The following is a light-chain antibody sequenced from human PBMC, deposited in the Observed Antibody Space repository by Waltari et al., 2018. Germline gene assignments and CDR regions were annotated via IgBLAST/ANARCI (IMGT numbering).Light chain of an antibody. J-gene: IGKJ4*01. Sequence: APPPCRASQSVSSSLAWYQQKPGQAPRLLIYSASNRATGIPARFSGSGSGTDFTLTISNLEPEDFAVYYCQQRSNWPLTFGGGTKVEIK. CDR3: QQRSNWPLT. CDR1: QSVSSS. V-gene: IGKV3-11*01. CDR2: SAS.